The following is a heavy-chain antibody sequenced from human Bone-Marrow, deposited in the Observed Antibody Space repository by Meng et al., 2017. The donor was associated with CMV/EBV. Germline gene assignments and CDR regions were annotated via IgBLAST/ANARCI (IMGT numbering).Heavy chain of an antibody. V-gene: IGHV4-38-2*02. CDR3: AGDGYDTLDY. J-gene: IGHJ4*02. Sequence: GSLRLSCTVSGDSMRTYYWSWIRQPPGKGLEWIGTIYHRGTTYYNPSLKSRATISVDTSKNQFSLKLSSVTAADTAVYYCAGDGYDTLDYWGQGTLVTVSS. CDR2: IYHRGTT. CDR1: GDSMRTYY. D-gene: IGHD2-15*01.